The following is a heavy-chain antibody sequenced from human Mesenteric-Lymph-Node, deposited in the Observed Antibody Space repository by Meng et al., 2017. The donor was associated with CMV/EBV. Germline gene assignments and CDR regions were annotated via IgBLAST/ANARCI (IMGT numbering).Heavy chain of an antibody. CDR2: ISSSSSYI. Sequence: GESLKISCAASGFTFSSYSMNWVRQAPGKGLEWVSSISSSSSYIYYADSVKGRFTISRDNAKNSLYLQMNSLRAEDTAVYYCARDIRFDVVLMVYAMPYYGMDVWGQGTTVTVSS. CDR1: GFTFSSYS. V-gene: IGHV3-21*01. CDR3: ARDIRFDVVLMVYAMPYYGMDV. D-gene: IGHD2-8*01. J-gene: IGHJ6*02.